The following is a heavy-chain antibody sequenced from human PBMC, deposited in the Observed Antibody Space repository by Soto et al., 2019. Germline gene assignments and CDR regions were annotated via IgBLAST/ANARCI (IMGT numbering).Heavy chain of an antibody. CDR1: GFSVSTNY. CDR3: ARQGVAGL. D-gene: IGHD6-19*01. V-gene: IGHV3-53*01. Sequence: EVHLVESGGGLIQPGGSLRLSCVVSGFSVSTNYMSWIRQAPGKGLEWVSVIYSGGSTDYADSVRGRFTISRDSSTNTIYLQMNSLRVEDTAVYYCARQGVAGLWGQGTLVTVSS. J-gene: IGHJ4*02. CDR2: IYSGGST.